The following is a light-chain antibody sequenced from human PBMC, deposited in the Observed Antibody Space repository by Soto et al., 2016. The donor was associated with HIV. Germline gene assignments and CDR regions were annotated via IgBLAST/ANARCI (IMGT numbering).Light chain of an antibody. CDR2: DDS. Sequence: SYELTQPPSLSVAPRQTARITCGGNNVGSKSVQWYQQKPGQAPVLVVYDDSDRPSGIPERFSGSSSGNSATLTISRVEAGDEADYFCQVWDSSTNHVVFGGGTKLTVL. CDR3: QVWDSSTNHVV. V-gene: IGLV3-21*02. J-gene: IGLJ2*01. CDR1: NVGSKS.